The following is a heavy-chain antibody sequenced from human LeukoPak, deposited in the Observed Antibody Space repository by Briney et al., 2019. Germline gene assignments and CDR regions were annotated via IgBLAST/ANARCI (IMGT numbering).Heavy chain of an antibody. D-gene: IGHD2-15*01. V-gene: IGHV3-30*18. CDR2: ISYDGSNK. CDR3: AKVAANNWFDP. Sequence: PGGSLRLSCAASGFTFSSYGMHWVRQAPGKGLEWVAVISYDGSNKYYADSVKGRFTISRDNSKNTLYLQMNSLRAEDTAVYYCAKVAANNWFDPWGQGTLVTVSS. J-gene: IGHJ5*02. CDR1: GFTFSSYG.